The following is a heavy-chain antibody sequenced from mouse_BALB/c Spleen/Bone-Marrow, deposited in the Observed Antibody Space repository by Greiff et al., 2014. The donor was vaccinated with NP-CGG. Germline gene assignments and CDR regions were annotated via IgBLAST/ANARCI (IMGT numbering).Heavy chain of an antibody. CDR3: ARGSYYYGSSSPWFAY. CDR2: IPPGSGTT. J-gene: IGHJ3*01. Sequence: LVKPGASVKLSCKASGYTFNSYWINWIKQRPGQGLEWIGRIPPGSGTTYYNAMFQGKATLTVDTSSTTAYIQLSTLSSEDSAVYFCARGSYYYGSSSPWFAYWGQGTLVTVSA. V-gene: IGHV1S41*01. D-gene: IGHD1-1*01. CDR1: GYTFNSYW.